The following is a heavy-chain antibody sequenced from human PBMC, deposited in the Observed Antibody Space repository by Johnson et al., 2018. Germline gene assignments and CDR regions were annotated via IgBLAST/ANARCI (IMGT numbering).Heavy chain of an antibody. V-gene: IGHV4-34*01. D-gene: IGHD2-2*01. CDR3: ARGPWSCSSTSCYLSPYYYYYGMDV. J-gene: IGHJ6*02. CDR2: INHSGST. CDR1: GGSFSGYY. Sequence: QVQLQQWGAGLLKPSETLSLTCAVYGGSFSGYYWSWIRQPPGKGLVWIGEINHSGSTNYNPSLKSRVTIPVDTSKHQFSLKLSSVTAADTAVNYCARGPWSCSSTSCYLSPYYYYYGMDVWGQGTTVTVSS.